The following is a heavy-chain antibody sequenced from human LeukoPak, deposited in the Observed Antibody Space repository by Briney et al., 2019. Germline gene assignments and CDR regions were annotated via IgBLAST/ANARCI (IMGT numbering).Heavy chain of an antibody. CDR2: IIPVLNIT. CDR3: ARDQGLTAPPPYGLDV. V-gene: IGHV1-69*04. CDR1: GGTFSSSA. Sequence: SVKVPCKTSGGTFSSSAITWVRQAPGQGLEWMGRIIPVLNITRYTQKFQGRVTITADTSTSTVYMELSSLRSEETAVYYCARDQGLTAPPPYGLDVWGQGTTVIVSS. D-gene: IGHD5-18*01. J-gene: IGHJ6*02.